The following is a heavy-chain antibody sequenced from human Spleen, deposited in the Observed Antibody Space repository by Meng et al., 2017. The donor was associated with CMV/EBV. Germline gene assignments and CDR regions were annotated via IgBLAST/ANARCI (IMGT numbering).Heavy chain of an antibody. Sequence: LRLSCAASGFTFSSYAMHWVRQAPGKGLEWVAVISYDGSNKYYADSVKGRFTISRDNSKNTLYLQMNSLRAEDTAVYYCARGSITMVRGAEASYFDLWGRGTLVTVSS. CDR1: GFTFSSYA. CDR3: ARGSITMVRGAEASYFDL. V-gene: IGHV3-30*04. J-gene: IGHJ2*01. D-gene: IGHD3-10*01. CDR2: ISYDGSNK.